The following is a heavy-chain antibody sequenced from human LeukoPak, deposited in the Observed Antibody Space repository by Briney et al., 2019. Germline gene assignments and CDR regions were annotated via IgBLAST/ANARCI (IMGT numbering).Heavy chain of an antibody. CDR1: GFTVSSNY. CDR3: TTDVVDSSYSPYFDH. V-gene: IGHV3-15*01. CDR2: IKSKTNGGTA. J-gene: IGHJ4*02. D-gene: IGHD6-6*01. Sequence: YPGGSLRLSCAVSGFTVSSNYMSWVRQPPGKGLEWVGRIKSKTNGGTADYAAPVKGRFTISRDDSKNTLYLQMNSLKTEDTAVYYCTTDVVDSSYSPYFDHWGQGTLVTVSS.